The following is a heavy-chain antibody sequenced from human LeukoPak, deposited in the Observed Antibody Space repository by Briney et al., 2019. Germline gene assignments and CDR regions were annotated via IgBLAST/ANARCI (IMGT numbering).Heavy chain of an antibody. CDR2: IYYSGST. V-gene: IGHV4-31*03. CDR1: GGSISSGGYY. J-gene: IGHJ1*01. CDR3: ARDEAAAGTFQH. D-gene: IGHD6-13*01. Sequence: SQTLSLTCTVSGGSISSGGYYWSWIRQHPGKGLEWIGHIYYSGSTYYNPSLKSRVTISVDTSKNQFSLKLSSVTAADTAVYYCARDEAAAGTFQHWGQGTLVTVSS.